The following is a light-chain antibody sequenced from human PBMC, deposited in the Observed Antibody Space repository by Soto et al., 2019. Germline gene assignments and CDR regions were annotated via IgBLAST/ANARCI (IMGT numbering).Light chain of an antibody. V-gene: IGKV1-13*02. Sequence: AIQVTQSPSSLSASVGDRLTITCRTSQGIRSALGWYQQKPGKVPKLLIYAASTLQSGVPSRFSGSGSGRDFTLTISSLQPEDFATYYCQQYSSAWSFGQGTKVDIK. CDR2: AAS. CDR1: QGIRSA. CDR3: QQYSSAWS. J-gene: IGKJ1*01.